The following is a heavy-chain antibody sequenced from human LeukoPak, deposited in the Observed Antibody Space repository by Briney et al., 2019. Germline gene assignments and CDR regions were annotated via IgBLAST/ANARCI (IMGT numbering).Heavy chain of an antibody. D-gene: IGHD2-15*01. CDR3: AKRGGTESFYYYYMDV. Sequence: GGSLRLSCAASGFTFSSYDMTWVRQTPGKGLEWVSLISRSGGTTYYADSVKGRFTISRDNSKNTLYLQMNSLRAEDTAEYYCAKRGGTESFYYYYMDVWGKGTTVTVSS. J-gene: IGHJ6*03. CDR2: ISRSGGTT. V-gene: IGHV3-23*01. CDR1: GFTFSSYD.